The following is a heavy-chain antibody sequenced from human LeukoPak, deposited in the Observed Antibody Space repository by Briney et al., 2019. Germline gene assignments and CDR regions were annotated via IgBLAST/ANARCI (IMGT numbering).Heavy chain of an antibody. J-gene: IGHJ4*02. Sequence: GGSLRLSCAASGFSFSSYVMNWVRQAPGYGLEWVSAISGPGGGTYYADSVKGRFTISRDNSKNTLYLQMNSLRVEDTAIYYCARAPQGYNSYALPANWGQGTLVTVSS. CDR3: ARAPQGYNSYALPAN. V-gene: IGHV3-23*01. CDR2: ISGPGGGT. D-gene: IGHD5-12*01. CDR1: GFSFSSYV.